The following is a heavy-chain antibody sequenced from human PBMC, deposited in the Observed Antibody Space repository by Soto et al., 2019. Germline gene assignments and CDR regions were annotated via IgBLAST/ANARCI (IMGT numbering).Heavy chain of an antibody. CDR1: GYTFTTHF. J-gene: IGHJ6*01. CDR3: ARVQHRPSRVHWGWWG. D-gene: IGHD1-1*01. CDR2: INPSGIST. Sequence: ASEKVSCKASGYTFTTHFIHWVRQAPGQGLEWMGIINPSGISTSYAQRFQGRVTMTSDTSTTTVHMELSSLRPEDTAVYNCARVQHRPSRVHWGWWGWERGSTVAVCS. V-gene: IGHV1-46*01.